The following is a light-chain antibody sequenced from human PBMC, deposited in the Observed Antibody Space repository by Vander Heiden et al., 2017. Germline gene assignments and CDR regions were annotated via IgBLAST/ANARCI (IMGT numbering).Light chain of an antibody. CDR3: QQYYTTPFT. V-gene: IGKV4-1*01. J-gene: IGKJ3*01. Sequence: DIVMTQSPDSLAVSLGERATIKCKSSQSVLHSSNNKNYLAWYQQKPGQPPKLLIYWASTRDSGVPDRISGSGSGTDFTLTISSLQAEDVAVYYCQQYYTTPFTFGPGTTVDLK. CDR2: WAS. CDR1: QSVLHSSNNKNY.